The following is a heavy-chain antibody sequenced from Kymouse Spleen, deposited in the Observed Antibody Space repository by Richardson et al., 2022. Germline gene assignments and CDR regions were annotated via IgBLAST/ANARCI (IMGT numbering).Heavy chain of an antibody. J-gene: IGHJ6*02. V-gene: IGHV4-34*01. CDR1: GGSFSGYY. CDR3: ARGDYYGSGSSYYYGMDV. CDR2: INHSGST. Sequence: QVQLQQWGAGLLKPSETLSLTCAVYGGSFSGYYWSWIRQPPGKGLEWIGEINHSGSTNYNPSLKSRVTISVDTSKNQFSLKLSSVTAADTAVYYCARGDYYGSGSSYYYGMDVWGQGTTVTVSS. D-gene: IGHD3-10*01.